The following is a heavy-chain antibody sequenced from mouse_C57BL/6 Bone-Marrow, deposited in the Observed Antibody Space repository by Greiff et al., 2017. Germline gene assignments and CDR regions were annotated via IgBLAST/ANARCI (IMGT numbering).Heavy chain of an antibody. V-gene: IGHV1-26*01. D-gene: IGHD1-1*01. CDR1: GYTFTDYY. CDR2: INPNNGGT. CDR3: ARRGYGSSYVFYYYAMDY. J-gene: IGHJ4*01. Sequence: EVQLQQSGPELVKPGASVKISCKASGYTFTDYYMNWVKQSHGKSLEWIGDINPNNGGTSYNQKFKGKATLTVDKSSSTAYMELRSLTSEDSAVYYCARRGYGSSYVFYYYAMDYWGQGTSVTVSS.